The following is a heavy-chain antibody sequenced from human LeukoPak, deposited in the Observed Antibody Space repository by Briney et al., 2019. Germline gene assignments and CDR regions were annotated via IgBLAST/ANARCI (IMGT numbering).Heavy chain of an antibody. V-gene: IGHV4-59*01. CDR2: IYYSGST. J-gene: IGHJ4*02. Sequence: SETLSLTCTVSGGSISSYYWSWIRQPPGKGLEWSGYIYYSGSTNYNPSLKSRVTISVDTSKNQFSLKLSSVTAADTAVYYCARVGWNDYFDYWGQGTLVTVSS. CDR3: ARVGWNDYFDY. CDR1: GGSISSYY. D-gene: IGHD1-1*01.